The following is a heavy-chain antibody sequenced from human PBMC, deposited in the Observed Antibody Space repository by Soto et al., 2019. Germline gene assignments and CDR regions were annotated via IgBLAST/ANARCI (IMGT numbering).Heavy chain of an antibody. CDR3: AKGKYYYDSSGSPEIRDAFDI. D-gene: IGHD3-22*01. J-gene: IGHJ3*02. CDR2: ISSGGCTN. V-gene: IGHV3-11*04. CDR1: GFTFSDYY. Sequence: GGSLRLSCAASGFTFSDYYMSWIRQAPGKGLEWVSYISSGGCTNYYADSVKGRFTISRDNAKNTLYLQMNSLRAEDTAVYYCAKGKYYYDSSGSPEIRDAFDIWAQGTMVTVSS.